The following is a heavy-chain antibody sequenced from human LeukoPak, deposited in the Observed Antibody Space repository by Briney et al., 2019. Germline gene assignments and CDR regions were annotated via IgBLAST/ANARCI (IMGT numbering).Heavy chain of an antibody. CDR2: ISSSSSTI. V-gene: IGHV3-48*04. CDR3: ARSIAPIGDYYDRSGYQVQH. CDR1: GFTFSSYS. D-gene: IGHD3-22*01. Sequence: GGSLRLSCAASGFTFSSYSINWVRQAPGKGLEWVSYISSSSSTIYYADSVKGRFTISRDNAKNSLYLQMNSLRAEDTAVYYCARSIAPIGDYYDRSGYQVQHWGQGTRVTVSS. J-gene: IGHJ1*01.